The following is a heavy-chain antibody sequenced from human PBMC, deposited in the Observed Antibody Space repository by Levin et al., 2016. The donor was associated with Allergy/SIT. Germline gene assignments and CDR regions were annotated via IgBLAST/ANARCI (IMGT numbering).Heavy chain of an antibody. CDR2: ISYHEANR. CDR3: AKEQKPWQNVYYSDMDV. CDR1: GFRFEDYG. Sequence: GESLKISCVSSGFRFEDYGMNWVRQAPGKGLEWVAVISYHEANRYYGDSVKGRFTISRDNSKNMVYLQMSSLRAEDTAVYYCAKEQKPWQNVYYSDMDVWGQGTTVTVSS. V-gene: IGHV3-30*18. J-gene: IGHJ6*02.